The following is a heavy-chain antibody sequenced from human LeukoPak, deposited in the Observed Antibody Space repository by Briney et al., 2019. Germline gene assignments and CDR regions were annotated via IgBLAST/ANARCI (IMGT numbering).Heavy chain of an antibody. J-gene: IGHJ3*02. Sequence: ASVKVSCKASGYTFTGYYMHWVRQAPGQGLELMGWINPNSGGTNYAQKFQGRVTMTRDTSISTAYMGLSRLGSDDTAVYYCARENGDYVDAFDIWGQGTMVTVSS. CDR1: GYTFTGYY. V-gene: IGHV1-2*02. D-gene: IGHD4-17*01. CDR3: ARENGDYVDAFDI. CDR2: INPNSGGT.